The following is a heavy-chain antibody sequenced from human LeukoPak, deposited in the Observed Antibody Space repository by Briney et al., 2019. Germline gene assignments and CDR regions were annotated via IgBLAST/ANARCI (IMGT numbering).Heavy chain of an antibody. Sequence: SETLSLTCTVSGGSISSSSYYWNWIRQPPGKGLEWIGYIYDSGSTNYNPSLKSRVTISVDTSKNQFSLKLSSVTAADTAVYYCARGIQWLVYYYYMDVWGKGTTVTISS. CDR3: ARGIQWLVYYYYMDV. CDR2: IYDSGST. J-gene: IGHJ6*03. V-gene: IGHV4-61*05. CDR1: GGSISSSSYY. D-gene: IGHD6-19*01.